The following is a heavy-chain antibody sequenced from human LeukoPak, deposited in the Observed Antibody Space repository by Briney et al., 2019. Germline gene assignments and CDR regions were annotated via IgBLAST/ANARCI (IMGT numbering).Heavy chain of an antibody. V-gene: IGHV3-23*01. Sequence: GGSLRLSCAASGFTFSSYAMSWVRQAPGKGLEWVSATSGSGGSTYYADSVKGRFTISRDNSKNTLYLQMNSLRAEDTAVYYCAKDPHHSIGYYGMDVWGQGTTVTVSS. J-gene: IGHJ6*02. D-gene: IGHD6-6*01. CDR3: AKDPHHSIGYYGMDV. CDR2: TSGSGGST. CDR1: GFTFSSYA.